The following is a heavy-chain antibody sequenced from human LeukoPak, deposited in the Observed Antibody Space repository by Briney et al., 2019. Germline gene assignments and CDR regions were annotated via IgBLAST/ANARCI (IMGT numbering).Heavy chain of an antibody. V-gene: IGHV3-23*01. Sequence: GGSLRLSCTASGFTFGIYAMSWVRQAPGKGLEWVLAISGGGGSTYYADSVKGRFTISRDNSKNTLGLQMNSLRVEETTVYYCARFPSRAIECVYLMDVWGGGMTVVVSS. CDR2: ISGGGGST. CDR1: GFTFGIYA. D-gene: IGHD5/OR15-5a*01. CDR3: ARFPSRAIECVYLMDV. J-gene: IGHJ6*01.